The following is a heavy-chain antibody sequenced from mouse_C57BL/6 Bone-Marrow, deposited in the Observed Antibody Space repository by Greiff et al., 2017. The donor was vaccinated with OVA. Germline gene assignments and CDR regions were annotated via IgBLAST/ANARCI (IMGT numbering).Heavy chain of an antibody. D-gene: IGHD1-1*01. CDR3: ARDGSDDFGY. J-gene: IGHJ2*01. CDR2: ISSGRSTI. V-gene: IGHV5-17*01. Sequence: EVMLVESGGGLVKPGGSLKLSCAASGFTFSDYGMHWVRQAPEKGLEWVAYISSGRSTIYYADTVKGRFTISRENAKNTLFLQMTSLRSEDTAMYYCARDGSDDFGYWGKGTTLTVAS. CDR1: GFTFSDYG.